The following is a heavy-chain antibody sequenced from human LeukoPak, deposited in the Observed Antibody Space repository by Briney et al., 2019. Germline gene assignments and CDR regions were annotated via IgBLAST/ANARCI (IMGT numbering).Heavy chain of an antibody. CDR1: GFTFSPYA. D-gene: IGHD6-13*01. Sequence: TGGSLRLSCAASGFTFSPYAMTWVRQAPGKGLEWVSAISGSGGSTYYADSVKGRFTISRDKSKNTMYMQMSSLRAEDTALYYWARHTNKCSSWPNLFDPWGQGTLVTVSS. J-gene: IGHJ5*02. CDR3: ARHTNKCSSWPNLFDP. V-gene: IGHV3-23*01. CDR2: ISGSGGST.